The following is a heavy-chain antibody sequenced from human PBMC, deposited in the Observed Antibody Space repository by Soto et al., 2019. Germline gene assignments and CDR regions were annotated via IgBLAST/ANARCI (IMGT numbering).Heavy chain of an antibody. CDR2: ISDDGSNK. Sequence: QVQLVESGGGVVQPGRSLRLSCAASGFTFSGYGMHWVRQAPGKGLEWVAVISDDGSNKYYADSVKGRFTISRDNSKNTLYLPMNSLRPEDTAVYYCAVNPFDYWGQGTLVTVSS. CDR1: GFTFSGYG. V-gene: IGHV3-30*03. J-gene: IGHJ4*02. CDR3: AVNPFDY.